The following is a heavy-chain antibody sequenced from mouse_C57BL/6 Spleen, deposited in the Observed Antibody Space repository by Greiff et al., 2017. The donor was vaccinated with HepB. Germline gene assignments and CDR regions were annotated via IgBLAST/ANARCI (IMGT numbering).Heavy chain of an antibody. J-gene: IGHJ2*01. CDR1: GYTFTDYY. CDR2: IYPGSGNT. D-gene: IGHD2-5*01. V-gene: IGHV1-76*01. Sequence: QVQLQQSGAELVRPGASVKLSCKASGYTFTDYYINWVKQRPGQGLEWIARIYPGSGNTYYNEKFKGKATLTAEKSSSTAYMQLSSLTSEDSAVYFCAREGYSNSYFDYWGQGTTLTVSS. CDR3: AREGYSNSYFDY.